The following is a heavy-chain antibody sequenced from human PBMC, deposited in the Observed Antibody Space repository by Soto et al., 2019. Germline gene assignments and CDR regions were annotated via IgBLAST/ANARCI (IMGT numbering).Heavy chain of an antibody. V-gene: IGHV3-11*01. CDR1: GFAFSDYY. J-gene: IGHJ4*02. CDR3: ARGVYDFLSGHPKGLDY. D-gene: IGHD3-3*01. CDR2: ISPSGRTI. Sequence: QVQLVESGETSVKPGGSLRLSCAASGFAFSDYYMNWIRQAPGKGLEWISYISPSGRTIYYADSVKGRFTVSRDNANNSLFLQLNNLRAEDTAVYYCARGVYDFLSGHPKGLDYWGQGTVVTVSS.